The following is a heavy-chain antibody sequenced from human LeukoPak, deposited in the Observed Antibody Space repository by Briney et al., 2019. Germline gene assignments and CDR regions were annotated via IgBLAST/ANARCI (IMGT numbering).Heavy chain of an antibody. CDR3: ARAVSTYYDFWSGYYGYYYYMDV. V-gene: IGHV1-8*01. Sequence: GASVKVSCKASGYTFTSYDINWVRQATGQGLEWMGWMNPNRGNTGYAQKFQGRVTITRNTSISTAYMELSSLRSEDTAVYYCARAVSTYYDFWSGYYGYYYYMDVCGKGTTVTISS. CDR1: GYTFTSYD. CDR2: MNPNRGNT. J-gene: IGHJ6*03. D-gene: IGHD3-3*01.